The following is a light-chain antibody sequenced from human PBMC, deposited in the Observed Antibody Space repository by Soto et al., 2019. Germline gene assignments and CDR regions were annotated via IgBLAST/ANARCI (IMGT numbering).Light chain of an antibody. V-gene: IGKV3-20*01. CDR3: QPYGSSPLT. CDR1: QSVSSSY. Sequence: EIVLTQSPGTLSLSPGERATLSCRASQSVSSSYLAWYQQKPGQAPRLLIYGASSRATVIPDRFSGSGSGTDFTLTISRLEPEDFEVYYCQPYGSSPLTFGGGTKVEIK. CDR2: GAS. J-gene: IGKJ4*01.